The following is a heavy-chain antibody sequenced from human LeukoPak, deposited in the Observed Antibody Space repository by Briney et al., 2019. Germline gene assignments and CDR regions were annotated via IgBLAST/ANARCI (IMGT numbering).Heavy chain of an antibody. CDR3: ASGFPDFWGLNTPFHM. D-gene: IGHD3/OR15-3a*01. V-gene: IGHV3-48*04. CDR1: GFTFSSYA. Sequence: GGSLRLSCAASGFTFSSYAMSWVRQAPGKGLEWVSYISSSGTSIYYADSMRGRFTISRDNAKNSLYLQMNSLRAEDTAVYYCASGFPDFWGLNTPFHMWGQGTLVTVSS. CDR2: ISSSGTSI. J-gene: IGHJ3*02.